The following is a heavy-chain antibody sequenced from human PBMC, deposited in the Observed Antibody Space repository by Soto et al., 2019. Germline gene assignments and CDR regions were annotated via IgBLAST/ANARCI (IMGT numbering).Heavy chain of an antibody. CDR2: INGRGNYI. CDR3: VREDGKVGTNSAFDY. J-gene: IGHJ4*02. Sequence: PGGSLRPSCASSGFTFSTYTMNWVRQPQGKGLEWVSSINGRGNYIYYAESVKGRFTISRDNAKNSLYLQMDRLRAEDTALYYCVREDGKVGTNSAFDYWGLGALVTVS. CDR1: GFTFSTYT. D-gene: IGHD1-26*01. V-gene: IGHV3-21*01.